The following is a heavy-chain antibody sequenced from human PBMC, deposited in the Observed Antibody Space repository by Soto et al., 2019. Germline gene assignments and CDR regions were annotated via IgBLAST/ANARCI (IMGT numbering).Heavy chain of an antibody. D-gene: IGHD3-3*01. CDR3: ARAPIFGVVITTNYGMDV. V-gene: IGHV3-15*01. Sequence: EVQLVESGGGLVKPGGSLRLSCAASGFTFSNAWMSWVRQAPGKGLEWVGRIKSKTDGGTTDYADSVKGRFTISRDNSKNTLYLQMNSLRAEDTAVYYCARAPIFGVVITTNYGMDVWGQGTTVTVSS. CDR1: GFTFSNAW. CDR2: IKSKTDGGTT. J-gene: IGHJ6*02.